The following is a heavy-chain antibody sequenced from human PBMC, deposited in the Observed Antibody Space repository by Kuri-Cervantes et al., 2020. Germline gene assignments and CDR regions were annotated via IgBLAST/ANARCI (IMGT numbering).Heavy chain of an antibody. D-gene: IGHD5-18*01. V-gene: IGHV3-33*01. CDR3: ARDLHTAMVIYYYYGMDV. Sequence: GESLKISCAASGFTFSNYGMHWVRQAPGKGLEWVAVIWYDGSNKYYADSVKGRFTISRDNSKNTLYLQTNSLRAEDTAVYYCARDLHTAMVIYYYYGMDVWGQGTTVTVSS. J-gene: IGHJ6*02. CDR2: IWYDGSNK. CDR1: GFTFSNYG.